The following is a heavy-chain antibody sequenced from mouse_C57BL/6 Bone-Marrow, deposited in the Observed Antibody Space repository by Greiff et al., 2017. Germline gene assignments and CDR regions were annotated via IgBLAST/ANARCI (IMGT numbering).Heavy chain of an antibody. Sequence: EVQLVESGGGLVQPKGSLKLSCAASGFTFNTYAMHWVRQAPGKGLEWVARIRSKSSNYATYYADSVKERFTISRDDSQSMLYLQMNNLKTEDTAMYFCVRAPLLYYDYVGAWFAYWGQGTLVTVSA. CDR2: IRSKSSNYAT. D-gene: IGHD2-4*01. V-gene: IGHV10-3*01. CDR3: VRAPLLYYDYVGAWFAY. CDR1: GFTFNTYA. J-gene: IGHJ3*01.